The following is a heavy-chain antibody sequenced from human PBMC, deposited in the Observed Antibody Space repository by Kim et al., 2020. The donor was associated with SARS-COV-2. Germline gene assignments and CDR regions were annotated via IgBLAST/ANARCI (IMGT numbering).Heavy chain of an antibody. CDR2: S. D-gene: IGHD6-19*01. CDR3: VRYSGWYYFDY. Sequence: SDYAVSVRSRIIINPDTSKNQFSLQLTSVTPEDTAFYYCVRYSGWYYFDYWGQGTLVTVSA. J-gene: IGHJ4*02. V-gene: IGHV6-1*01.